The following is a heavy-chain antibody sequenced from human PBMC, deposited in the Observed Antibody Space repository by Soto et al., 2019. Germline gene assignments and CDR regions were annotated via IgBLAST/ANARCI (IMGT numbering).Heavy chain of an antibody. V-gene: IGHV3-30-3*01. Sequence: QVQLVESGGGVVQPGRSLRLSCAASGFTFSSYAMHWVRQAPGKGLAWVAVISYDGSNKYYADSVKGRFTISRDNSKNTLYLQMNSLRAEDTAVYYCAREFRSHVLLWFGDPGGGYYHGMDVWGQGTTVTVSS. CDR3: AREFRSHVLLWFGDPGGGYYHGMDV. J-gene: IGHJ6*02. CDR1: GFTFSSYA. D-gene: IGHD3-10*01. CDR2: ISYDGSNK.